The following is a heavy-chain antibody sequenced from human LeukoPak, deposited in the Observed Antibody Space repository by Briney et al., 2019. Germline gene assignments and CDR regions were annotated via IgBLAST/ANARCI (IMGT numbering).Heavy chain of an antibody. CDR1: GYTFTGYY. D-gene: IGHD3-10*01. CDR2: INPNSGGT. J-gene: IGHJ5*02. V-gene: IGHV1-2*02. CDR3: ARDITMVRGALYWFDP. Sequence: ASVKVSCKASGYTFTGYYMHWVRQAPGQGLEWMGWINPNSGGTNYAQKFRGRVTMTRDTSISTAYMELSRLRSDDTAVYCCARDITMVRGALYWFDPWGQGTLVTVSP.